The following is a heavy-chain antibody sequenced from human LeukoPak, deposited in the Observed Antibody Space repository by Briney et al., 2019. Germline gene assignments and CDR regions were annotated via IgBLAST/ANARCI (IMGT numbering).Heavy chain of an antibody. CDR2: INPSGGST. CDR3: AREYDYGDYGGVPGMDV. CDR1: GYTFTSYY. J-gene: IGHJ6*02. V-gene: IGHV1-46*01. Sequence: ASVKVSCKASGYTFTSYYMHWVRQAPGQGLEWMGIINPSGGSTSYAQKFQGRVTMTRDTSTSTVYMELSSLRSEDTAVYYCAREYDYGDYGGVPGMDVWGQGTTVTVSS. D-gene: IGHD4-17*01.